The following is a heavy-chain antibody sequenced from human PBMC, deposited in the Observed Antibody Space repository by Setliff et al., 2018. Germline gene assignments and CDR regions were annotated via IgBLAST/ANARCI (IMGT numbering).Heavy chain of an antibody. CDR1: GDSLRNDY. J-gene: IGHJ6*03. V-gene: IGHV4-59*12. CDR2: MHAGGNI. CDR3: ARSSVVGGYSTTYYFDYMDV. Sequence: SETLSLTCSVSGDSLRNDYWTWIRQPPGKGLKWIGNMHAGGNINYNPSLKSRVTLSLATSKSQFSLNLTSVTAGDTAVYYCARSSVVGGYSTTYYFDYMDVWGKGTTVTVSS. D-gene: IGHD3-3*01.